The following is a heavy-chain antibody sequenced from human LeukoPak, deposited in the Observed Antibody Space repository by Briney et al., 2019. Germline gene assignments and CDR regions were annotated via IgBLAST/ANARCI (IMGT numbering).Heavy chain of an antibody. CDR1: GYSFTSYW. V-gene: IGHV5-51*01. J-gene: IGHJ4*02. Sequence: GESLKISCKGSGYSFTSYWIGWVRQMPGKGLEWMGIIYPGDSDTRYSPSFQGQVTISADKSISTAYLQWSSLKASDTAMYYCARRDYDILTGYYNYFDYWGQGTPVTVSS. D-gene: IGHD3-9*01. CDR3: ARRDYDILTGYYNYFDY. CDR2: IYPGDSDT.